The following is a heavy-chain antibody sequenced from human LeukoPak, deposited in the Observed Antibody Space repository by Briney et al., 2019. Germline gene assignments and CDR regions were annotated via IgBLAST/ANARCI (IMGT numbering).Heavy chain of an antibody. CDR3: AKWMGSGSYPDY. CDR1: GFTFSSYA. CDR2: ISGSGGST. D-gene: IGHD1-26*01. Sequence: GGSLRLSCAASGFTFSSYATSWVRQAPGKGLEWVSAISGSGGSTYYADSVKGRFTISRDNSKNTLYLQMNSLRAEDTAVYYCAKWMGSGSYPDYWGQGTLVTVSS. J-gene: IGHJ4*02. V-gene: IGHV3-23*01.